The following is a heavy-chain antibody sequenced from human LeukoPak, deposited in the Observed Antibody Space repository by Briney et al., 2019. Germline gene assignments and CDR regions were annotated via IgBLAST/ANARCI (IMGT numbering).Heavy chain of an antibody. CDR3: ARGEYYGSGSYYPGDY. CDR1: GGSISSGGFY. CDR2: IHNSGST. J-gene: IGHJ4*02. V-gene: IGHV4-31*01. D-gene: IGHD3-10*01. Sequence: SQTLSLTCTVSGGSISSGGFYWSWIRQHPGKGLEWIGYIHNSGSTYYNPSLKSPVSISVDTSKSHFSLRLSSVTAADTAVYYCARGEYYGSGSYYPGDYWGQGTLVTVSS.